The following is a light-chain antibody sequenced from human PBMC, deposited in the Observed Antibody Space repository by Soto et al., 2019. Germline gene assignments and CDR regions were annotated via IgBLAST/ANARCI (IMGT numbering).Light chain of an antibody. CDR1: QTLLHSSGYYY. J-gene: IGKJ3*01. CDR2: LGS. CDR3: MQALQTPVT. V-gene: IGKV2-28*01. Sequence: IVMTQSPLSLPVTPGDPASISCRSSQTLLHSSGYYYLDWYLQKPGQSPQLLIYLGSSRASGVPDRFSGSGSGTDFTLKISRVEAEDVGFYYCMQALQTPVTFGPGTKVDI.